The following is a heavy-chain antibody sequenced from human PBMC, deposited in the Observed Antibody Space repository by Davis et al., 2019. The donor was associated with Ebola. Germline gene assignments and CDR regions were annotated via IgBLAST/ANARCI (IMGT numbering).Heavy chain of an antibody. CDR3: ATRQTPVIRLYGMDV. CDR1: GFTFSSYS. Sequence: GESLKISCAASGFTFSSYSMNWVRQAPGKGLEWVASIKHDGSEEFYVDSVKGRFTIFRDNIKKSLYLQMSSLRAEDTAVYYCATRQTPVIRLYGMDVWGRGTTVTVSS. D-gene: IGHD3-10*01. J-gene: IGHJ6*02. V-gene: IGHV3-7*01. CDR2: IKHDGSEE.